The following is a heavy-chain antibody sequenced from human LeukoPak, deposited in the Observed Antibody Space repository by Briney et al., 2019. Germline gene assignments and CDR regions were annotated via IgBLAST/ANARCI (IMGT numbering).Heavy chain of an antibody. CDR2: ISPDGSDT. CDR3: TTAGYYNDYDY. V-gene: IGHV3-74*03. J-gene: IGHJ4*02. Sequence: PGGSLRLSCVASGFIFSGRWMHWVRQVPGKGLVAVSRISPDGSDTTYADSVKGRFTVSRDNAKNTLYLEMNSLTVEDTALYYCTTAGYYNDYDYWGQGTLVTVSS. CDR1: GFIFSGRW. D-gene: IGHD2/OR15-2a*01.